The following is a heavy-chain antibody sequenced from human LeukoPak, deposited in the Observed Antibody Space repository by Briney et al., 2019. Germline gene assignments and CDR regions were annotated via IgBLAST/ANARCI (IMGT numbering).Heavy chain of an antibody. D-gene: IGHD6-13*01. V-gene: IGHV3-30*04. J-gene: IGHJ4*02. CDR3: ARGPVYSSSWVGRGYYFDY. CDR1: GFTFSSYA. Sequence: TGGSLRPSCAASGFTFSSYAMHWVRQAPGKGLEWVAVISYDGSNKYYAGSVKGRFTISRDNSKNTLYLQMNSLRSEDTAVYYCARGPVYSSSWVGRGYYFDYWGQGTLVTVSS. CDR2: ISYDGSNK.